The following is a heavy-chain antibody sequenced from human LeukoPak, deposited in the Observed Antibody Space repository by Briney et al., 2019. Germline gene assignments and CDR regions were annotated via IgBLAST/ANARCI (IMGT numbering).Heavy chain of an antibody. CDR3: ARDLGSGWTRFDY. CDR1: GFTFDDHG. V-gene: IGHV3-20*04. J-gene: IGHJ4*02. Sequence: PGGSLRLSCAASGFTFDDHGVSWVRQAPGKGLEWVSGINWNGGSTGYADSVKGRFTISRDNARNSLYLQMNSVRAEDTALYYCARDLGSGWTRFDYWGQGTLVTVSS. D-gene: IGHD6-19*01. CDR2: INWNGGST.